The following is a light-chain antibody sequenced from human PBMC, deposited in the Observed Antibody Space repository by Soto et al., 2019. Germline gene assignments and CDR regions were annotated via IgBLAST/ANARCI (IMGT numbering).Light chain of an antibody. CDR3: MQALQTPTDA. CDR1: QSLLHSNGYNY. J-gene: IGKJ2*01. Sequence: DFVMTQSPLSLPVTPGEPASISCRSSQSLLHSNGYNYLDWYLQKPGQSPQLLIYLGSNRASGVPDRLSGSRSGTDFTMKISRVEAENVVLYYCMQALQTPTDAFGQGTKQEIQ. V-gene: IGKV2-28*01. CDR2: LGS.